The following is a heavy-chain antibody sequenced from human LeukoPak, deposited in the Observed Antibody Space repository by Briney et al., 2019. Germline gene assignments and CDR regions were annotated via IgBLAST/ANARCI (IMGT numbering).Heavy chain of an antibody. CDR1: GYGFPNYW. Sequence: GESLKISCKGSGYGFPNYWIAWVRQMPGKGLEYVGLIYPSDSDTRYSPSFQGQVTISVDKSISTAYLQWSSLKASDTAIYYCARANSGTYGGNDFWGQGTLVTVSS. D-gene: IGHD3-10*01. CDR3: ARANSGTYGGNDF. V-gene: IGHV5-51*01. CDR2: IYPSDSDT. J-gene: IGHJ4*02.